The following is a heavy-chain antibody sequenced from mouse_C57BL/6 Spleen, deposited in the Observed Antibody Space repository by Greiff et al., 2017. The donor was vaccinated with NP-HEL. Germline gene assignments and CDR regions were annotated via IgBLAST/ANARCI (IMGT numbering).Heavy chain of an antibody. V-gene: IGHV1-69*01. D-gene: IGHD1-1*02. J-gene: IGHJ4*01. CDR1: GYTFTSYW. CDR2: IDPSDSYT. CDR3: ARYGRGAMDY. Sequence: QVQLQQPGAELVMPGASVKLSCKASGYTFTSYWMHWVKQRPGQGLEWIGEIDPSDSYTNYNQKFKGKSTWTVDKSSSTAYMQLSSLTSEDSAVYYCARYGRGAMDYWGQGTSVTVSS.